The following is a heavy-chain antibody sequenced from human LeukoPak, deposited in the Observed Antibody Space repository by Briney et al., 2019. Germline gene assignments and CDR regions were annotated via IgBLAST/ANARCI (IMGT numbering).Heavy chain of an antibody. J-gene: IGHJ3*01. CDR2: INGDGSNT. Sequence: GGSRRLSCAASGFTFSSHWMHWVRQAPGKGLVWVSRINGDGSNTTYTDSVKGRFTISRDNAKNTLYLQMNSLRAEDTAVYFCAKEIDGFDVWGQGTLVTVSS. CDR3: AKEIDGFDV. CDR1: GFTFSSHW. V-gene: IGHV3-74*03.